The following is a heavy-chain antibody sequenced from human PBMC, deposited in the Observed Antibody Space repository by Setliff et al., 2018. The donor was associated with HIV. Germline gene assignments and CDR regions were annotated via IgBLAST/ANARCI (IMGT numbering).Heavy chain of an antibody. Sequence: PSETLSLTCAVYGGSFSDYYWSWIRQPPGQALEWIGDVNPRGGTNYSPSLSSRITMSVDASKNQFSLRVTSVTTAGTAVYYCARSVGRFGVFTWFDSWGQGTPVTVSS. CDR1: GGSFSDYY. J-gene: IGHJ5*01. CDR3: ARSVGRFGVFTWFDS. V-gene: IGHV4-34*10. CDR2: VNPRGGT. D-gene: IGHD3-3*01.